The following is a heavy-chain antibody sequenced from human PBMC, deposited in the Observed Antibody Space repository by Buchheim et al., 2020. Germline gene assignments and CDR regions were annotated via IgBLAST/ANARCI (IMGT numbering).Heavy chain of an antibody. D-gene: IGHD3-10*01. V-gene: IGHV3-30*04. J-gene: IGHJ6*02. CDR2: ISYDGSNK. CDR3: AREYYYGSGSREYYYGMDV. CDR1: GFTFSSYV. Sequence: QVQLVESGGGVVQPGRSLRLSCAASGFTFSSYVMHWVRQAPGKGLEWVAVISYDGSNKYYADSVKGRFTISRANSKNTLYLKMNSLRAEDTAVYYCAREYYYGSGSREYYYGMDVWGQGTT.